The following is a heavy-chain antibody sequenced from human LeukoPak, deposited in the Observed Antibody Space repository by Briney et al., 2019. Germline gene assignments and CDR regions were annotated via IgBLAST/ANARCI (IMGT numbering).Heavy chain of an antibody. CDR1: GFTFSSYW. J-gene: IGHJ4*02. V-gene: IGHV3-7*01. CDR2: IKQDGREK. D-gene: IGHD6-13*01. CDR3: ARSGGIAAAGTMY. Sequence: GGSLRLSCAASGFTFSSYWMSWVRQAAGKGLEWVANIKQDGREKYHVDSVKGRFTISRDNAKNSLYLQMNSPRAEDTAVYYCARSGGIAAAGTMYWGQGTLVTVSS.